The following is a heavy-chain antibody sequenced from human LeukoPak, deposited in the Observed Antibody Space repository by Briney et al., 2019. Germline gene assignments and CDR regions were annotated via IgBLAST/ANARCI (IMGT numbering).Heavy chain of an antibody. J-gene: IGHJ4*02. D-gene: IGHD3-10*01. CDR1: GGSFSGYY. V-gene: IGHV4-34*01. Sequence: SETLSLTCAVYGGSFSGYYWSWIRQPPGKGLEWIGEINHSGSTNYNPSLKSRVTISVDTSENQFSLKLSSVTAADTAVYYCARHPIRGYYGSGSLYYFDYWGQGTLVTVSS. CDR3: ARHPIRGYYGSGSLYYFDY. CDR2: INHSGST.